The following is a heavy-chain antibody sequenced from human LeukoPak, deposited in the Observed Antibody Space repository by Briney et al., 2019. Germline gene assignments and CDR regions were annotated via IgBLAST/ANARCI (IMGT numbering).Heavy chain of an antibody. CDR1: GFTFSSYW. CDR3: ARDRKQQLTLDV. CDR2: INSDGSST. Sequence: GGSLRLSCAASGFTFSSYWMHWVRQAPGKGLVWVSRINSDGSSTSYADSVKGRFTISRDNAKNTLYLQMKSLRAEDTAVYYCARDRKQQLTLDVWGKGNTVTVSS. D-gene: IGHD6-13*01. V-gene: IGHV3-74*01. J-gene: IGHJ6*04.